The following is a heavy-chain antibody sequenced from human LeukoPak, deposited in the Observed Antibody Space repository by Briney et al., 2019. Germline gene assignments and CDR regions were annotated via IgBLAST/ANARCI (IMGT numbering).Heavy chain of an antibody. CDR2: IYYSGST. D-gene: IGHD3-16*01. CDR3: ARLMILGGNFDY. CDR1: GFAFSFFA. Sequence: GSLRLSCEASGFAFSFFAMSWIRQPPGKGLEWIGYIYYSGSTNYNPSLKSRVTISVDTSKNQFSLKLSSVTAADTAVYYCARLMILGGNFDYWGQGTLVTVSS. J-gene: IGHJ4*02. V-gene: IGHV4-59*01.